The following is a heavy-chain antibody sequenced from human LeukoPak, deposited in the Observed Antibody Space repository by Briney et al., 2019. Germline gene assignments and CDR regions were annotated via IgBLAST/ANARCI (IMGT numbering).Heavy chain of an antibody. CDR1: GFTFSTYS. J-gene: IGHJ4*02. D-gene: IGHD2-15*01. Sequence: GGSLRLSCAASGFTFSTYSMNWVRQAPGKGLEWVPSLSSSSTYIYYADSVKGRFTISRDNAKNSLYLQMNSLRAEDTAVYYCARVRCSGGGCFYNFDYWGQGSLVTVYS. CDR2: LSSSSTYI. CDR3: ARVRCSGGGCFYNFDY. V-gene: IGHV3-21*01.